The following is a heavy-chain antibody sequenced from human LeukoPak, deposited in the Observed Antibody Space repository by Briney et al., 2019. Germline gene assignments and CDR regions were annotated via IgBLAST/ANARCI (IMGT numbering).Heavy chain of an antibody. J-gene: IGHJ6*02. CDR3: ARLDNSGYYTLDV. Sequence: SETLSLTCTVSGGSISSRRHYWGWIRQPPGTGLEWIGSIFYSGSTYYNPSLRGRVTISVDTSTNHFSLKLNSVTAADTAVYYCARLDNSGYYTLDVWGQGTTVTVSS. V-gene: IGHV4-39*02. CDR1: GGSISSRRHY. D-gene: IGHD3-22*01. CDR2: IFYSGST.